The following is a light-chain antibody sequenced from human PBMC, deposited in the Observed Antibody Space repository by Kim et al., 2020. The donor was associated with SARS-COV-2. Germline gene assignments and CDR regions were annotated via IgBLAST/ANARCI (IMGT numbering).Light chain of an antibody. CDR2: SNN. CDR3: AAWDDSLNGLVV. CDR1: SSNIGSNT. J-gene: IGLJ2*01. Sequence: QRVTISCSGSSSNIGSNTVNWYQQLPGTAPKLLIYSNNQRPAGVPDRFSGSKSGTSASLAISGPQSEDEADYYCAAWDDSLNGLVVFGGGTQLTVL. V-gene: IGLV1-44*01.